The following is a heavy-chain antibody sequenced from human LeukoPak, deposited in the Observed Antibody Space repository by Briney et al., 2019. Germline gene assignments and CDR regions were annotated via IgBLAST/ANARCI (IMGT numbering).Heavy chain of an antibody. CDR2: ISWNSGSI. Sequence: QPGGSLRLSCAASGFTFDDYAMHWVRQAPGQGLEWVSGISWNSGSIGYADSVKGRFTISRDNAKNSLYLQMNSLRAEDTALYYCAKERGSSGWYRGPFDYWGQGTLVTVSS. D-gene: IGHD6-19*01. CDR3: AKERGSSGWYRGPFDY. CDR1: GFTFDDYA. V-gene: IGHV3-9*01. J-gene: IGHJ4*02.